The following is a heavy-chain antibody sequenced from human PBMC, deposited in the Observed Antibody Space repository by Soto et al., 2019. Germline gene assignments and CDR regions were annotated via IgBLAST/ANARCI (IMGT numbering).Heavy chain of an antibody. J-gene: IGHJ5*02. V-gene: IGHV3-23*01. Sequence: EVQLLESGGGLVQPGGSLRLSCAASGFTFSSYDMSWVRQAPGKGLEWVSAISGSGGSTYYADSVKGRFTISRDNSKNTLYLQMNSLSAEDTAVYYCAKERHCSSTSCYFVWFDPWGQGTLVTVSS. D-gene: IGHD2-2*01. CDR1: GFTFSSYD. CDR3: AKERHCSSTSCYFVWFDP. CDR2: ISGSGGST.